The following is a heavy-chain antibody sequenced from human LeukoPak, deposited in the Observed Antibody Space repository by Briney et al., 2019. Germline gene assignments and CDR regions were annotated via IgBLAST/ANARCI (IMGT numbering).Heavy chain of an antibody. J-gene: IGHJ6*03. V-gene: IGHV4-4*09. CDR1: GGSISSYY. Sequence: SETLSLTCTVSGGSISSYYWSWIRQPPGKGLEWIGYTYTSGSNNYNPSLKSRVTISVDTSKNQFSLKLSSVTAADTAVYYCASSPYYYGSGSWRPYYYYYYMDVWGKGTTVTVSS. D-gene: IGHD3-10*01. CDR2: TYTSGSN. CDR3: ASSPYYYGSGSWRPYYYYYYMDV.